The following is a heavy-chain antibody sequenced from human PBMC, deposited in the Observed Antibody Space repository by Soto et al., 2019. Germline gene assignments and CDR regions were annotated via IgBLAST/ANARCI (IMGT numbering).Heavy chain of an antibody. CDR2: ISPGGGT. CDR3: AKGGIGFFDY. D-gene: IGHD6-13*01. CDR1: GFTFSTYA. Sequence: EVQLLESGGGLVQPGGSLRLSCAASGFTFSTYALTWVRQAPGKGLQWVSTISPGGGTYYADSVKGRFTVSRDNSKNTLYPQMNSLSPEDTALYYCAKGGIGFFDYWGQGTLVTVSS. V-gene: IGHV3-23*01. J-gene: IGHJ4*02.